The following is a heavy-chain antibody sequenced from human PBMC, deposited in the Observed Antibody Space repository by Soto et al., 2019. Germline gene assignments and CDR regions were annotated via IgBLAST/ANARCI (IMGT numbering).Heavy chain of an antibody. Sequence: SETLSLTCTVSGGCISSGDYYWSWIRQPPGKGLEWIGYIYYSGSTYYNPSLKSRVTISVDTSKNQFSLKLSSVTAADTAVYYCARAHYGDYGYGMDVWGQGTTVTVSS. CDR3: ARAHYGDYGYGMDV. CDR1: GGCISSGDYY. V-gene: IGHV4-30-4*01. CDR2: IYYSGST. D-gene: IGHD4-17*01. J-gene: IGHJ6*02.